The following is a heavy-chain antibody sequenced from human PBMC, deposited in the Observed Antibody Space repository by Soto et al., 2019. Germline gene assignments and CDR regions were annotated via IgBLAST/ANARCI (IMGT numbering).Heavy chain of an antibody. Sequence: GGSLRLSCAASGFTFSSYAMHWVRQAPGKGLEWVSVIYSGGSTDYADSVKGRFTISRDNSKNMLFLQMNSLRAEDTAVYYCVRATAMVHDAFDIWGQGTMVTVSS. J-gene: IGHJ3*02. D-gene: IGHD5-18*01. V-gene: IGHV3-66*01. CDR3: VRATAMVHDAFDI. CDR1: GFTFSSYA. CDR2: IYSGGST.